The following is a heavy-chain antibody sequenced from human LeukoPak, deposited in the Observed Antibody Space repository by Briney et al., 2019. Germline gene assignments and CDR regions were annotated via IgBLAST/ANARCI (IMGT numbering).Heavy chain of an antibody. V-gene: IGHV4-30-2*01. CDR3: ARSSGSYRGYWYFDL. D-gene: IGHD3-22*01. J-gene: IGHJ2*01. CDR2: IYHSGST. CDR1: GGSISSGGYS. Sequence: PSQTLSLTCAVSGGSISSGGYSWSWIRQPPGKGLEWIGCIYHSGSTYYNPSLKSRVTISVDRSKNQFSLKLSSVTAADTAVYYCARSSGSYRGYWYFDLWGRGTLVTVSS.